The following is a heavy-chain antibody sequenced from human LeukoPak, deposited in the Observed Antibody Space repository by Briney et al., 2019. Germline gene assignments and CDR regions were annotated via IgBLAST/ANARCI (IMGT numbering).Heavy chain of an antibody. Sequence: PSQTLSLTCTVSGGSISSGSYYWSWIRQPAGKGLEWIGRIYTSGSTNYNPSLKSRVTMSVDTSKNRFSLKLSSVTAADTAVYYCARASCSYPGSTSCYKYYYYMDVWGKGTTVTVSS. CDR3: ARASCSYPGSTSCYKYYYYMDV. J-gene: IGHJ6*03. V-gene: IGHV4-61*02. D-gene: IGHD2-2*02. CDR1: GGSISSGSYY. CDR2: IYTSGST.